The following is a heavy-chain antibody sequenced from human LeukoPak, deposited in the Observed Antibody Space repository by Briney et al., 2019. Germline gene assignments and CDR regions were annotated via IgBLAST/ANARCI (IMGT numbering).Heavy chain of an antibody. D-gene: IGHD3-3*01. Sequence: SETLSLTCTVSGGSISSGSYYWSWIRQPAGKGLEWIGRIYTSGSTNYNPSLKSRVTISVDTSKNQFSLKLSSVTAADTAVYYCARALRFLEYCSDIWGQGTMVTVSS. CDR2: IYTSGST. V-gene: IGHV4-61*02. CDR1: GGSISSGSYY. CDR3: ARALRFLEYCSDI. J-gene: IGHJ3*02.